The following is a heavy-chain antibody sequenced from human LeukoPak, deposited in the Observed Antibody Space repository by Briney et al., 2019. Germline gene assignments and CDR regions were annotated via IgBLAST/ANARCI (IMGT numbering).Heavy chain of an antibody. J-gene: IGHJ4*02. CDR2: ISMSSSYM. V-gene: IGHV3-21*01. CDR1: GFRFSGYV. Sequence: GGSLRLSCVASGFRFSGYVMKWVRQAPGKGLEWVSTISMSSSYMYYADSVRGRFTISRDNAKNSLFLQMTSLRAEDAAVYYCAREDYSSGNPTIDHWGQGTLSPSPQ. D-gene: IGHD3-10*01. CDR3: AREDYSSGNPTIDH.